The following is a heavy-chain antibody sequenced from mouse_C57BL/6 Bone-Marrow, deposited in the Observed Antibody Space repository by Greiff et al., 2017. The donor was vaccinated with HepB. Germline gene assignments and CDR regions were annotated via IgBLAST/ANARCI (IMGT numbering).Heavy chain of an antibody. D-gene: IGHD1-1*01. CDR3: ARDYYYGSSSWFAY. V-gene: IGHV1-81*01. Sequence: VKLVESGAELARPGASVKLSCKASGYTFTSYGISWVKQRTGQGLEWIGEIYPRSGNTYYNEKFKGKATLTADKSSSTAYMELRSLTSEDSAVYFCARDYYYGSSSWFAYWGQGTLVTVSA. J-gene: IGHJ3*01. CDR1: GYTFTSYG. CDR2: IYPRSGNT.